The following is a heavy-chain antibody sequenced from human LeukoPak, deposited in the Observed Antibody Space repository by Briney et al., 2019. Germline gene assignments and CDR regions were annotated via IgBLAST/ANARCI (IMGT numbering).Heavy chain of an antibody. CDR1: GFTVSSNY. CDR2: ISSSSSYI. D-gene: IGHD2-2*01. Sequence: GSLRLSCAASGFTVSSNYMSWVRQAPGKGLGWVSSISSSSSYIYYADSVKGRFTISKDNAKNSLYLQMNSLRAEDTAVYYCARDPRDRYCSSTSCYAGPFDYWGQGTLVTVSS. J-gene: IGHJ4*02. CDR3: ARDPRDRYCSSTSCYAGPFDY. V-gene: IGHV3-21*01.